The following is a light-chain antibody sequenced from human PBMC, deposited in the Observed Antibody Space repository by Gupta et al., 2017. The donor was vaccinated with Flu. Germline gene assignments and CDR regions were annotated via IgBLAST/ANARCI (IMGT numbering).Light chain of an antibody. CDR2: AAS. V-gene: IGKV1-39*01. CDR1: QYINNF. Sequence: PSSLSASVGDRVTITCRASQYINNFLNWYQQKPGKAPKLLIYAASSVQSGVPSRFSGSGSGAEFTLTITRLHPEELATYYCQQRDDVTWTFGQGTKV. CDR3: QQRDDVTWT. J-gene: IGKJ1*01.